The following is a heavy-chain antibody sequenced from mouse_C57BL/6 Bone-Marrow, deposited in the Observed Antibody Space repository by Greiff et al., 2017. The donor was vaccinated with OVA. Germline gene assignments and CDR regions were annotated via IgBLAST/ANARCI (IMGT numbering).Heavy chain of an antibody. J-gene: IGHJ3*01. V-gene: IGHV1-76*01. CDR1: GYTFTDYY. Sequence: VQVVESGAELVRPGASVKLSCKASGYTFTDYYINWVKQRPGQGLEWIARIYPGSGNTYYNEKFKGKATLTAEKSSSTAYMQLSSLTSEDSAVYFCAREEAYWGQGTLVTVSA. CDR3: AREEAY. CDR2: IYPGSGNT.